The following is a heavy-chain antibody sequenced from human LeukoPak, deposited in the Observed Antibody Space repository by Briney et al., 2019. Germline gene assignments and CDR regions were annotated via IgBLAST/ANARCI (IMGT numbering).Heavy chain of an antibody. Sequence: SETLSLTCTVSGYSISSGYYWGWIRQPPGKGLEWIGSIYHSGSTYYNPSLKSRVTISVDTSKNQFSLKLGSVTAADTAVYYCARVGATKYYFDYWGQGTLVTVSS. CDR1: GYSISSGYY. CDR2: IYHSGST. J-gene: IGHJ4*02. V-gene: IGHV4-38-2*02. D-gene: IGHD1-26*01. CDR3: ARVGATKYYFDY.